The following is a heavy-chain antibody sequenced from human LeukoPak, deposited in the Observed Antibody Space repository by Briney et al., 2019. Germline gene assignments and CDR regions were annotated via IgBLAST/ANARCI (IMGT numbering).Heavy chain of an antibody. D-gene: IGHD3-22*01. CDR2: ISGSGGST. Sequence: RGSLRLSCAASGFTFTSSAMSWVRQAPGKGLECVSSISGSGGSTDYAGSVKGRFTISRDNSKNTLYLQMNGLRAEDTAVYYCASHKENFYDSSGNYWGQGTLVTVSS. CDR3: ASHKENFYDSSGNY. J-gene: IGHJ4*02. CDR1: GFTFTSSA. V-gene: IGHV3-23*01.